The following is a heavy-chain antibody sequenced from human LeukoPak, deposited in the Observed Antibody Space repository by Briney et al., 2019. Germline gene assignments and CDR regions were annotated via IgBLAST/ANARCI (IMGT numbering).Heavy chain of an antibody. CDR2: IKQDGSEK. Sequence: GGSLRLSCAASGFTFSSYWMSWVRQAPGKGLEWVANIKQDGSEKYYVDSVKGRFTISRDNAKNSLYLQMNSLRAEDTAVYYCARDCYDSSGYYGSWARNYYYGMDVWGQGTTVTVSS. CDR1: GFTFSSYW. J-gene: IGHJ6*02. CDR3: ARDCYDSSGYYGSWARNYYYGMDV. D-gene: IGHD3-22*01. V-gene: IGHV3-7*01.